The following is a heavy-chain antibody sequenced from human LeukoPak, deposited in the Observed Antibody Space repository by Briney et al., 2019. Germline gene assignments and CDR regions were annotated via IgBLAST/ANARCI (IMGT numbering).Heavy chain of an antibody. J-gene: IGHJ6*03. D-gene: IGHD6-6*01. Sequence: GGSLRLFCAASGFTVRSNYMSWVRQAPGKGLEWVSVLYTNDNKYYADSVKGRFTISRDNSRNTLHLQMNTLRDEDTAVYYCATLTGSSAYYSYYMDVWGTGTTVIVSS. V-gene: IGHV3-53*01. CDR2: LYTNDNK. CDR1: GFTVRSNY. CDR3: ATLTGSSAYYSYYMDV.